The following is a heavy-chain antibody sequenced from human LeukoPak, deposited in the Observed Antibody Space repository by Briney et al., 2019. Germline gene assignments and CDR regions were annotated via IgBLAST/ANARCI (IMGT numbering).Heavy chain of an antibody. V-gene: IGHV3-48*02. CDR3: ARNLNSDSSGYYYV. J-gene: IGHJ4*02. Sequence: GGSLRLSCAASGFTVSSNYMSWVRQAPGKGLEWVSYISSSSSTIYYADSVKGRFTISRDNAKNSLYLQMNSLRDEDTAVYYCARNLNSDSSGYYYVWGQGTLVTVSS. D-gene: IGHD3-22*01. CDR1: GFTVSSNY. CDR2: ISSSSSTI.